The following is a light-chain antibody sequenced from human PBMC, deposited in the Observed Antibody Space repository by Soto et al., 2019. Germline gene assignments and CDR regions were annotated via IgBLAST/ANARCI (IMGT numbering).Light chain of an antibody. V-gene: IGKV1-5*03. Sequence: DIQVTQSPPTLSASVGDRATITCRASQNIGTWLAWYQAKPEKAPKLLIYKASSLESGVPSWCIGSGSGTEFTLTTSSLQPDGLGTYYYQQYNCCPFTFGGGTKVEIK. J-gene: IGKJ4*01. CDR2: KAS. CDR3: QQYNCCPFT. CDR1: QNIGTW.